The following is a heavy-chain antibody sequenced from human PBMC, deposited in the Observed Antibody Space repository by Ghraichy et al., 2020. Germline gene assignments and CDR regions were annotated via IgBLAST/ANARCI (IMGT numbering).Heavy chain of an antibody. Sequence: GGSLRLSCAASGFTFSSYSMNWVRQAPGKGLEWVSSISSSSSYIYYADSVKGRFTISRDNAKNSLYLQMNSLRAEDTAVYYCARDQLLNRDYDILTGYDYWGQGTLVTVSS. V-gene: IGHV3-21*01. CDR3: ARDQLLNRDYDILTGYDY. D-gene: IGHD3-9*01. CDR1: GFTFSSYS. J-gene: IGHJ4*02. CDR2: ISSSSSYI.